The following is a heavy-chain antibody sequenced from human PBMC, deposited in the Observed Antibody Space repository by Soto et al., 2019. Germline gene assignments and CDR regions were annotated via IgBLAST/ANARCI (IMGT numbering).Heavy chain of an antibody. CDR1: GFAFTSYW. D-gene: IGHD6-13*01. CDR2: IKEDGSEK. V-gene: IGHV3-7*04. J-gene: IGHJ4*02. Sequence: EVLLVESGGGLVQPGGSLRLSCAASGFAFTSYWMSWVRQAPGKGLEWLAHIKEDGSEKYLVDSVKGRFTMSRDNTKNSVHLQMNSLRAEDTDGYYRGRDGDSSSRTVVDYWGQGTLVTVSS. CDR3: GRDGDSSSRTVVDY.